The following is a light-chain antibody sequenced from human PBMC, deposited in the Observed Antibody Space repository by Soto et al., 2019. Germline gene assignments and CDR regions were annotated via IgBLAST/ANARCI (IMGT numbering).Light chain of an antibody. V-gene: IGKV3D-15*01. J-gene: IGKJ2*01. CDR1: QSISNN. CDR2: DAS. CDR3: QHYNNYPYT. Sequence: EVVLTQSPATLSLSPGERATLSCRASQSISNNLAWYQQKPGQAPRLLIYDASNRATGIPARFSGSGSGTDFTLTISSLQPDDFATYYCQHYNNYPYTFGQGTKVDIK.